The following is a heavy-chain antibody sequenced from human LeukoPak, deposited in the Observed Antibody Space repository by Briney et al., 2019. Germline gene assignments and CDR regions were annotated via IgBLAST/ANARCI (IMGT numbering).Heavy chain of an antibody. D-gene: IGHD5-12*01. CDR1: GYTFTGYY. J-gene: IGHJ4*02. CDR3: ARDQGRYSGFDFDY. V-gene: IGHV1-2*02. Sequence: ASVKASCKASGYTFTGYYMHWVRQVPGQGLEWMGWINPNTGGTNYPQKFQGRVTVTRDTSISTAYMELSGLRSDDTAVYYCARDQGRYSGFDFDYWGQGTLVTVSS. CDR2: INPNTGGT.